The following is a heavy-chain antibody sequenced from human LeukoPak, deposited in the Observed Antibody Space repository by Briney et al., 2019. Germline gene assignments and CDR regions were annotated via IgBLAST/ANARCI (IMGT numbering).Heavy chain of an antibody. V-gene: IGHV4-59*08. D-gene: IGHD2-2*01. CDR1: GGSISSDY. CDR3: ARRSCTSTTCWFDP. J-gene: IGHJ5*02. CDR2: TSYSGST. Sequence: SETLSLTCTVSGGSISSDYWSWIRQPPGKGLEWMGYTSYSGSTNYHPSLKSRASISLDTSKNQFSLKLSSVTAPDTAVYFCARRSCTSTTCWFDPWGQGTLVTVSS.